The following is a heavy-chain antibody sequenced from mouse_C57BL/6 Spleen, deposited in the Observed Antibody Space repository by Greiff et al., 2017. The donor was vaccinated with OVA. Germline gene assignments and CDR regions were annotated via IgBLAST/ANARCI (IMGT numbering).Heavy chain of an antibody. CDR2: IYPRSGNT. Sequence: VKLMESGAELARPGASVKLSCKASGYTFTSYGISWVKQRTGQGLEWIGEIYPRSGNTYYNEKFKGKATLTADKSSSTAYMELRSLTSEDSAVYFCARRPNYFDYWGQGTTLTVSS. CDR1: GYTFTSYG. J-gene: IGHJ2*01. CDR3: ARRPNYFDY. V-gene: IGHV1-81*01.